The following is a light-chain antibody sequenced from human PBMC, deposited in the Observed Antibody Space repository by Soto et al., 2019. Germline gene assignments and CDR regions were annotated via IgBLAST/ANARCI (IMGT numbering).Light chain of an antibody. J-gene: IGKJ4*01. V-gene: IGKV2-28*01. CDR3: MQALQTPLT. CDR2: LGS. CDR1: QSLLHSDGYNY. Sequence: DIVMTRSPLSLPVTPGEPASISCRSSQSLLHSDGYNYLDWFLQRPGQSPQLLIYLGSSRASGVPDRFSGSGSGTDFTLKISRVEAEDVGVYYCMQALQTPLTFGGGTKVDIK.